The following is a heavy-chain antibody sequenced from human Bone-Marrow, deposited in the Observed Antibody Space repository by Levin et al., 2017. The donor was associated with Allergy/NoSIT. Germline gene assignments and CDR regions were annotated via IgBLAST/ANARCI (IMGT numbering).Heavy chain of an antibody. CDR2: IYSGGST. CDR3: AREGFGELLPDAFDI. Sequence: GGSLRLSCAASGFTVSSNYMSWVRQAPGKGLEWVSVIYSGGSTYYADSVKGRFTISRDNSKNTLYLQMNSLRAEDTAVYYCAREGFGELLPDAFDIWGQGTMVTVSS. V-gene: IGHV3-66*02. CDR1: GFTVSSNY. D-gene: IGHD3-10*01. J-gene: IGHJ3*02.